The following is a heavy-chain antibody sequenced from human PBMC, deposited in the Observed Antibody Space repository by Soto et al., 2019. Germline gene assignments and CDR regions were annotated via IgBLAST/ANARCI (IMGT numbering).Heavy chain of an antibody. CDR1: EFTFTNYA. D-gene: IGHD6-19*01. Sequence: EVQLLESGGGLVQPGGPLRLSCAASEFTFTNYAMSWVRQAPGKRLEWVSGISDSGGSTYYADSVKGRFTISRDNSKYTQYLQMNSLRAEDTAIYYCAKDRYNNGWSDYHDYWSQGTLLTVSS. CDR3: AKDRYNNGWSDYHDY. V-gene: IGHV3-23*01. J-gene: IGHJ4*02. CDR2: ISDSGGST.